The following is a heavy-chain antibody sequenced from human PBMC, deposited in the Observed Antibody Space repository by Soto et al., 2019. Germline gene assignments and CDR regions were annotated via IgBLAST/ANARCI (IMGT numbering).Heavy chain of an antibody. J-gene: IGHJ6*02. D-gene: IGHD6-6*01. CDR1: GGSISSGGYY. CDR2: NYYSGIT. Sequence: QVQLQESGPGLVKPSQTLSLTCTVSGGSISSGGYYWTWIRQHPGKGLEWIGYNYYSGITYYNPSLKSRVTXPLEPSXXQFSLKRSSVTAADTAVYYCARGSSIAGLYYGMDVWGQGTTVTVSS. CDR3: ARGSSIAGLYYGMDV. V-gene: IGHV4-31*03.